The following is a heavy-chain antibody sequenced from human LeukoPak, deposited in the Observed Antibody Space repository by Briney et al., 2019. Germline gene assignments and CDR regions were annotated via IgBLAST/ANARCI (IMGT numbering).Heavy chain of an antibody. CDR3: AKGVGWHYYYYMDV. CDR1: GFTFSSYA. CDR2: ISWNSGSI. D-gene: IGHD2-15*01. V-gene: IGHV3-9*01. J-gene: IGHJ6*03. Sequence: GGSLRLSCAASGFTFSSYAMSWVRQAPGKGLEWVPGISWNSGSIGYADSVKGRFTISRDNAKNSLYLQMNSLRAEDTALYYCAKGVGWHYYYYMDVWGKGTTVTISS.